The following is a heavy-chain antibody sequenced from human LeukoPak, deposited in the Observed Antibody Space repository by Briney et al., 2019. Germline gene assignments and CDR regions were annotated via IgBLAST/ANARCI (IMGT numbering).Heavy chain of an antibody. CDR3: ARELGFSWFDP. D-gene: IGHD3-10*01. CDR2: ISTSSSTI. J-gene: IGHJ5*02. CDR1: GFTFSSYS. Sequence: GGSLRLSCAASGFTFSSYSMNWVRQAPGKGLEWVSYISTSSSTIYYADSVRGRFTTSRDNAKNSLYLQMNSLRAEDTAVYYCARELGFSWFDPWGQGTLVTVSS. V-gene: IGHV3-48*01.